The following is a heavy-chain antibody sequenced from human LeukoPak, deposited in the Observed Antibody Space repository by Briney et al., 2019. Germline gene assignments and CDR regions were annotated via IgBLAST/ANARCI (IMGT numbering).Heavy chain of an antibody. D-gene: IGHD1-1*01. CDR1: GFTFSSYG. CDR2: ISYDGSKE. CDR3: ARVSSDNWNDDETAGFDY. Sequence: GRSLRLSCAASGFTFSSYGVHWVRQAPGKGLEWVALISYDGSKESYADSVKGRFTISRDNSKNTLYLQMSSLRAEDTAVYYCARVSSDNWNDDETAGFDYWGQGTLVTVSS. J-gene: IGHJ4*02. V-gene: IGHV3-30*03.